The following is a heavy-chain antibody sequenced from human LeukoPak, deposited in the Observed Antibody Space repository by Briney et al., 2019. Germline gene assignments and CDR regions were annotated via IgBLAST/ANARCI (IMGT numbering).Heavy chain of an antibody. J-gene: IGHJ4*02. Sequence: SETLSLTCTVSGGSISSYYWSWIRQPPGKGLEWIGYINYSGSTNYNPSLKSRVTISVDTSKNRFSLKLSSVTAADTAVYYCATQTGYYNPFDNWGQGTLVTVSS. D-gene: IGHD3-9*01. V-gene: IGHV4-59*01. CDR1: GGSISSYY. CDR3: ATQTGYYNPFDN. CDR2: INYSGST.